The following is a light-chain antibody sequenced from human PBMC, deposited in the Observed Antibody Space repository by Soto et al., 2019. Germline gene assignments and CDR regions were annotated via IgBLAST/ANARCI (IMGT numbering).Light chain of an antibody. CDR3: SSYAGSKTPVL. J-gene: IGLJ2*01. V-gene: IGLV2-8*01. CDR2: EDT. Sequence: QSVLTQPASVSGSPGQSITISCTGSASDIGTFNYVSWYQQHPGKAPKLMIYEDTKRPSGVPDRFSGSKSGNTASLTVSGLQSEDEADYYCSSYAGSKTPVLFGGGTKVTVL. CDR1: ASDIGTFNY.